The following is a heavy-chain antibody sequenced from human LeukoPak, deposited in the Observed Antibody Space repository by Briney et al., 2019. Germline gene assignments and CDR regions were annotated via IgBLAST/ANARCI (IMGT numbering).Heavy chain of an antibody. CDR2: INQDESGK. CDR1: GFTFSNYW. V-gene: IGHV3-7*01. J-gene: IGHJ4*02. Sequence: PGESLRLSCAASGFTFSNYWMTWVRQSPGKGLEWVAIINQDESGKYYVDSVKGRFTISRDNAKNSLYLQMSSLRAEDTAVYYCARGGHRQKEFWGQGTLVTVSS. CDR3: ARGGHRQKEF. D-gene: IGHD3-10*01.